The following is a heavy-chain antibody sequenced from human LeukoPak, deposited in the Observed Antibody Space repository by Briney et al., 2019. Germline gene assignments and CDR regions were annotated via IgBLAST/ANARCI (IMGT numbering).Heavy chain of an antibody. CDR1: GYTFTGYY. CDR2: INPNSGGT. V-gene: IGHV1-2*02. J-gene: IGHJ4*02. D-gene: IGHD3-22*01. Sequence: ASVKVSCKASGYTFTGYYMHWVRQAPGXXLXWMGWINPNSGGTNYAQKFQGRVTMTRDTSISTAYMELSRLRSDDTAVYYCARGSPTYYYDSSGYPQFDYWGQGTLVTVSS. CDR3: ARGSPTYYYDSSGYPQFDY.